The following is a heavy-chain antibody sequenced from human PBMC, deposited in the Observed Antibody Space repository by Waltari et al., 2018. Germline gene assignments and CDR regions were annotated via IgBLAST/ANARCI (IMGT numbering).Heavy chain of an antibody. CDR1: GGSITSSSHY. CDR2: VYYTGTT. D-gene: IGHD3-10*01. Sequence: QLQLQESGPGLVQPSETLSLTCTVSGGSITSSSHYWGWIRQPPGKGLERLATVYYTGTTIYNAHLMSRVTVSVVTSKIQFSLKLSSVSAADTAVYYCARHLSGSGTYKSPVTLFDYWGQGTLVTVSS. V-gene: IGHV4-39*01. CDR3: ARHLSGSGTYKSPVTLFDY. J-gene: IGHJ4*02.